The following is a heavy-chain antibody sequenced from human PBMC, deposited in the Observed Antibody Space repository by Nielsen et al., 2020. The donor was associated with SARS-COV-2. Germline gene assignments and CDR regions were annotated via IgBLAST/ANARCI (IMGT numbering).Heavy chain of an antibody. V-gene: IGHV3-13*04. J-gene: IGHJ4*02. Sequence: GESLKISCAASGFTFSSYDMHWVRQATGKGLEWVSAIDTVGDTYYPGSVKGRFTISRENAKNSLYLQMNSLRAGDTAVYYCAGGDPGVVKYYFDFWGQGTLVTVSS. D-gene: IGHD3-3*01. CDR2: IDTVGDT. CDR1: GFTFSSYD. CDR3: AGGDPGVVKYYFDF.